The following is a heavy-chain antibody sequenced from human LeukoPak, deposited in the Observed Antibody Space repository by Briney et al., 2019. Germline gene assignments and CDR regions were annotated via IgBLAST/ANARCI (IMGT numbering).Heavy chain of an antibody. D-gene: IGHD6-13*01. Sequence: PVASVKVSCEASGYTFTSYAMHWVRQAPGQRLEWMGWINAGNGNTKYSQKFQGRVTITRDTSASTAYMELSSLRSEDTAVYYCARRPRSSSWTEQLDYWGQGTLVTVSS. CDR2: INAGNGNT. CDR1: GYTFTSYA. CDR3: ARRPRSSSWTEQLDY. V-gene: IGHV1-3*01. J-gene: IGHJ4*02.